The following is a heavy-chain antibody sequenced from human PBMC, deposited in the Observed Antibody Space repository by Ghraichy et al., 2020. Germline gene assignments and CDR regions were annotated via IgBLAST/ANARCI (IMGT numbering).Heavy chain of an antibody. CDR2: IYYSGST. CDR3: ARTPSSTRYYYHGMDV. V-gene: IGHV4-31*03. D-gene: IGHD2-2*01. Sequence: SETLSLTCTVSGGSISSGGYYWSWIRQHPGKGLEWIGYIYYSGSTYYNPSLKNRVTISVDTSKNQFSLKLSSVTAADTAVYYCARTPSSTRYYYHGMDVWGQGTTVTVSS. CDR1: GGSISSGGYY. J-gene: IGHJ6*02.